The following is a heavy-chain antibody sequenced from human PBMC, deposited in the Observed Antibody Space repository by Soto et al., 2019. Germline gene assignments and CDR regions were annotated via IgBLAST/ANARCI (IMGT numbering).Heavy chain of an antibody. CDR1: GFTFNTYA. D-gene: IGHD3-10*01. CDR3: AKVGYYYGSGSYSADDYYYGMDV. J-gene: IGHJ6*02. V-gene: IGHV3-23*01. CDR2: ISDSGGRT. Sequence: GGSLRLSCAASGFTFNTYAMSWVRQAPGKGLEWVSAISDSGGRTYYADSVKGRFTISRDNSKNTLYLQMNSLRAEDTAVYYCAKVGYYYGSGSYSADDYYYGMDVWGQGTTVTVSS.